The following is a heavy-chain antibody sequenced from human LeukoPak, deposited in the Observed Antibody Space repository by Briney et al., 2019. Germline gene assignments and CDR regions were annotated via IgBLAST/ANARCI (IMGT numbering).Heavy chain of an antibody. CDR3: ARDSGYGDST. J-gene: IGHJ4*02. D-gene: IGHD4-17*01. CDR2: IYYSGRT. Sequence: PSETLSLTCTVSGGSIGSSSYYWGWIRQPPGKGLEWIGTIYYSGRTYYNPSLKSRVTISVDTSKNQFSLKLSSVTAADTAVYYCARDSGYGDSTWGQGTLVTVSS. V-gene: IGHV4-39*07. CDR1: GGSIGSSSYY.